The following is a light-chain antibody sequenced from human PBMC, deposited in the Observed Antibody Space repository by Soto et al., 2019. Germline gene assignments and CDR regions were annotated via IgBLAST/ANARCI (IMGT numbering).Light chain of an antibody. CDR3: SSYTSDSSYV. V-gene: IGLV2-14*01. J-gene: IGLJ1*01. CDR2: AVS. Sequence: QSALAQPASVSGSPGQSITISRTGTSSDVGLYDYVSWYQQHPGKAPQLMIYAVSNRPSGVSNRFSASKSGNTASLFISGLQAEDEADYYCSSYTSDSSYVFGSGTRSPS. CDR1: SSDVGLYDY.